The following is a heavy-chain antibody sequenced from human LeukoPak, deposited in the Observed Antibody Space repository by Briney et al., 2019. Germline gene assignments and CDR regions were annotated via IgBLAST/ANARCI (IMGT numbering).Heavy chain of an antibody. D-gene: IGHD3-3*01. J-gene: IGHJ4*02. CDR2: ISAYNGNT. V-gene: IGHV1-18*01. Sequence: ASVKVSCKASGYTFTSYGISWVRQAPGQGLEWMGWISAYNGNTNYAQKLQGRVTMTADTSTSTAYMELRSLRSDDTAVYYCARVRYYDFWSGLDYWDQGTLVTVSS. CDR1: GYTFTSYG. CDR3: ARVRYYDFWSGLDY.